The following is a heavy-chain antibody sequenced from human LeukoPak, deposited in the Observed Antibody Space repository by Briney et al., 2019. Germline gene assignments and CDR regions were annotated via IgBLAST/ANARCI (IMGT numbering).Heavy chain of an antibody. D-gene: IGHD1-26*01. J-gene: IGHJ4*02. CDR3: ARGIVGATKAFDY. Sequence: SETLSLTCAVYGVSFSGYYWSWIRQPPGKGLEWIGEINHSGSTNYNPPLKSRVTISVDTSKNQFSLKLSSVTTADTAVYYCARGIVGATKAFDYWGQGTLVTVSS. V-gene: IGHV4-34*01. CDR2: INHSGST. CDR1: GVSFSGYY.